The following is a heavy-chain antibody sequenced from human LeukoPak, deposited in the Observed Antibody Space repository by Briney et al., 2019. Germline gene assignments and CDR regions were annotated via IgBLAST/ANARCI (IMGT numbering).Heavy chain of an antibody. CDR2: MFYSGST. D-gene: IGHD6-13*01. Sequence: PSETLSLTFTVSGGSISSYYWSWIRQPPGKGLEWIGYMFYSGSTNYNPSLKSRVTISGDTSKNQFSLKLSSVTAADTAVYYCARDRDRSSWYYFDSWGQGTLVTVSS. CDR1: GGSISSYY. V-gene: IGHV4-59*01. CDR3: ARDRDRSSWYYFDS. J-gene: IGHJ4*02.